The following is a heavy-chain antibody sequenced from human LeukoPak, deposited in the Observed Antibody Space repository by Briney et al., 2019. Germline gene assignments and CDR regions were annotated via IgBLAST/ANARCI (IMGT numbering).Heavy chain of an antibody. D-gene: IGHD3-22*01. J-gene: IGHJ4*02. V-gene: IGHV1-2*02. CDR2: INPNSGGT. CDR1: GYTFTGYY. CDR3: ARVEPYYDSSGYYSPGEYYFDY. Sequence: ASVKVSCKASGYTFTGYYMHWVRQAPGQGLEWMGWINPNSGGTNYAQKFQGRVTMTRDTSISTAYMELSRLRSDDPAVYYCARVEPYYDSSGYYSPGEYYFDYWGQGTLVTVSS.